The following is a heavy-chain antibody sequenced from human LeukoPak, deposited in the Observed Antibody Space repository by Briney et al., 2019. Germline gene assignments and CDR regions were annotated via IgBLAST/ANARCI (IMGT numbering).Heavy chain of an antibody. J-gene: IGHJ2*01. CDR1: GLSVSTNY. D-gene: IGHD3-10*01. Sequence: GGSLTLSCAASGLSVSTNYMNWVPHAPGKGVEWVSILYSGSTTYYTDSVKGRFTISRDNSRNTLYLHMTSLRAEDTAVYYCARVGDHYHWYLDLWGRGSLLTVSS. CDR2: LYSGSTT. CDR3: ARVGDHYHWYLDL. V-gene: IGHV3-53*01.